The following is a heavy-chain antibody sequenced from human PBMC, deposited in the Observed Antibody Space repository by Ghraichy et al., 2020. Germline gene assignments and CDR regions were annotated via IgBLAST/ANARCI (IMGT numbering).Heavy chain of an antibody. CDR2: ISYDGSTK. Sequence: GGSLRLSCVASKFTFSNYAMHWVRQAPGKGLEWVAIISYDGSTKYFADSVRGRFTISRDNSKNTLYLQMNSLRVEDTAVYYCAGDGACSSASCYQAFDYWGQGTLVTVPS. D-gene: IGHD2-2*01. V-gene: IGHV3-30*04. J-gene: IGHJ4*02. CDR1: KFTFSNYA. CDR3: AGDGACSSASCYQAFDY.